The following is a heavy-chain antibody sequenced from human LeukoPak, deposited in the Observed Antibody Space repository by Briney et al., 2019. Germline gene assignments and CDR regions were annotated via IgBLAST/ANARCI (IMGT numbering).Heavy chain of an antibody. J-gene: IGHJ4*02. CDR2: ISAYNGNT. Sequence: ASVKVSCKASGYTFTSYGISWVRQAPGQGLEWMGWISAYNGNTNYAQKLQGRVTMTTDTSTSTAYMELRSLRSDHTAVYYCAREGEPYYDFWSGYLSTYYFDYWGQGTLVTVSS. CDR3: AREGEPYYDFWSGYLSTYYFDY. CDR1: GYTFTSYG. D-gene: IGHD3-3*01. V-gene: IGHV1-18*01.